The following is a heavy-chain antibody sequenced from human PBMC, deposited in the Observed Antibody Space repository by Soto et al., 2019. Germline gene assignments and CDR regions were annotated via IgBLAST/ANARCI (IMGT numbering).Heavy chain of an antibody. Sequence: GGSLRLSCAASEFIFNNYAMSWVRQAPGKGLEWVSSISGSGGSTYYAESVKGRFTISRDSSKNTVFLQMNSLRVEDTAIFFCARALCSGSSCYKRGFDFWGQGTLVTVSS. D-gene: IGHD2-2*02. CDR2: ISGSGGST. CDR3: ARALCSGSSCYKRGFDF. CDR1: EFIFNNYA. J-gene: IGHJ4*02. V-gene: IGHV3-23*01.